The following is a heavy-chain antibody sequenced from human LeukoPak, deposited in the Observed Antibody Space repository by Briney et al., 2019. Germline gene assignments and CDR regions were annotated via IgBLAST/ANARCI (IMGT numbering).Heavy chain of an antibody. CDR3: ARRPVAAEYFQH. CDR2: ISYDESKI. V-gene: IGHV3-30*03. J-gene: IGHJ1*01. D-gene: IGHD6-25*01. CDR1: GFSFTNYA. Sequence: GGSLRLSCTGSGFSFTNYAMHWVRQAPGEGLEWVAVISYDESKIYYADSVKGRFTISRDLSTNTLYLQMNSLTTEDMAMYFCARRPVAAEYFQHWGRAPWSPSPQ.